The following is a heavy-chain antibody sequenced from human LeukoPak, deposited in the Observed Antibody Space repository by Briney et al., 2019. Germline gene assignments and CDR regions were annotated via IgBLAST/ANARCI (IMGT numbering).Heavy chain of an antibody. CDR3: ARSYSSSDHYYYYGMDV. V-gene: IGHV4-61*05. CDR2: INYIRTT. D-gene: IGHD6-13*01. J-gene: IGHJ6*02. CDR1: GGSISSSGYY. Sequence: TSETLSLTCTVSGGSISSSGYYWGWIRQPPGKGLEWIGYINYIRTTDYNPSLKSRVTISLDTSKNRFSLKLSSVTAADTAMYYCARSYSSSDHYYYYGMDVWGQGTTVTASS.